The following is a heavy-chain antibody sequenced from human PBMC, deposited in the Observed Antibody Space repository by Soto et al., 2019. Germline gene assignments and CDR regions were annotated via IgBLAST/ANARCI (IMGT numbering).Heavy chain of an antibody. V-gene: IGHV3-74*01. D-gene: IGHD2-2*01. Sequence: VSIRLSYAATGVTFSTYGMHWVLQGPGKGLVWVSRISTDGSSTTYADSVKGRFTISRDNAKNTLYLQMNSLRAEDTAVYYCARATGSNHPFDYWGQGSLVTVSS. J-gene: IGHJ4*02. CDR2: ISTDGSST. CDR3: ARATGSNHPFDY. CDR1: GVTFSTYG.